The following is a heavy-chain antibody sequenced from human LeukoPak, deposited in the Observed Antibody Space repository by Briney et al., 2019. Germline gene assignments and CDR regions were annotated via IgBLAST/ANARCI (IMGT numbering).Heavy chain of an antibody. Sequence: PSETLSLTCSVSDDSITMYYWTWIRQPPGKGLEWIGEIYHSGSTNYNPSLKSRVTISVDKSKNQFSLKLSSVTAADTAVYYCARGTKDIVVVGYYYYYYMDVWGKGTTVTVSS. CDR3: ARGTKDIVVVGYYYYYYMDV. CDR1: DDSITMYY. J-gene: IGHJ6*03. D-gene: IGHD2-15*01. CDR2: IYHSGST. V-gene: IGHV4-59*12.